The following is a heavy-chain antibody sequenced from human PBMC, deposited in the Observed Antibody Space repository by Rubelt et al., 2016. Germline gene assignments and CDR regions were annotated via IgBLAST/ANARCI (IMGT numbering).Heavy chain of an antibody. CDR1: GESFSGYY. D-gene: IGHD6-19*01. CDR3: ARDANPGDSSGWDAYFQH. Sequence: QVQLQQWGAGLLKPSETLSLTCAVYGESFSGYYRSWIRQPPGKGLEWIGEINHGGSTNYNPSLKSRVTISVDTSKTQFSLKVSSVTAADTAVYYCARDANPGDSSGWDAYFQHWGQSTLVTVSA. V-gene: IGHV4-34*01. CDR2: INHGGST. J-gene: IGHJ1*01.